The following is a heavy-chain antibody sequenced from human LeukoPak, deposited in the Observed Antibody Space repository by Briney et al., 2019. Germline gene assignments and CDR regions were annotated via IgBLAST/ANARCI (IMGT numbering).Heavy chain of an antibody. CDR2: INPNSGGT. D-gene: IGHD1-26*01. J-gene: IGHJ6*03. CDR3: ARDARGANPDYYYYYYYMDV. CDR1: GYTFTGYY. Sequence: VASVKVSCKASGYTFTGYYMHWVRQAPGQGLEWMGWINPNSGGTNYAQKFQGRVTMTRDTSISTAYMELSRLRSDDTAVYYCARDARGANPDYYYYYYYMDVWGKGTTVTISS. V-gene: IGHV1-2*02.